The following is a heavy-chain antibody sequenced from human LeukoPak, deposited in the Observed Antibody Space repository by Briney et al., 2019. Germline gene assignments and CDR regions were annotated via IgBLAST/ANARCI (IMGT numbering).Heavy chain of an antibody. D-gene: IGHD3-3*01. Sequence: GGSLRLSCAASGFTFSSYSMNWVRQAPGKGLEWVSYISSSSSTIYYADSVKGRFTISRDNAKNSLYLQMNSLRAEDTAVYYCARADITTIDYWGQGTLVTVSS. J-gene: IGHJ4*02. V-gene: IGHV3-48*01. CDR3: ARADITTIDY. CDR1: GFTFSSYS. CDR2: ISSSSSTI.